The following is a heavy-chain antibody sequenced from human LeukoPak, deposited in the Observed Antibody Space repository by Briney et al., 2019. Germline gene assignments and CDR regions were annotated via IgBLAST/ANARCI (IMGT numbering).Heavy chain of an antibody. CDR2: ISGSGGST. CDR1: GFTFSSYA. CDR3: ARFSRSSTPVY. V-gene: IGHV3-23*01. Sequence: GGSLRLSCAASGFTFSSYAMSWVRQAPGKGLEWVSAISGSGGSTYYADSVKGRFTISRDNSKNTLYLQMNSLRAEDTAVYFCARFSRSSTPVYWGQGTLVTVSS. J-gene: IGHJ4*02. D-gene: IGHD6-6*01.